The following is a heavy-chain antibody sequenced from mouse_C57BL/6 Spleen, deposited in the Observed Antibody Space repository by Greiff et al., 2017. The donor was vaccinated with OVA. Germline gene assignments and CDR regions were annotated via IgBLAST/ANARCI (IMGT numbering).Heavy chain of an antibody. CDR2: IHPNSGST. J-gene: IGHJ4*01. Sequence: VQLQQPGAELVKPGASVKLSCKASGYTFTSYWMHWVKQRPGQGLEWIGMIHPNSGSTNYNEKFKSKATLTVDKSSSTAYMQLSSLTSEDSAVYYCARSYYDYEDYYAMDYWGQGTSVTVSS. CDR1: GYTFTSYW. V-gene: IGHV1-64*01. CDR3: ARSYYDYEDYYAMDY. D-gene: IGHD2-4*01.